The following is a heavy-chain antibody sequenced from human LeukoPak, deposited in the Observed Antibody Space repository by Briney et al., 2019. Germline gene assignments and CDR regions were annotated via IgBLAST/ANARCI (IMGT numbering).Heavy chain of an antibody. D-gene: IGHD6-6*01. Sequence: GGALRLSCGASGVIVSPYWMTWGRQAPGKGPEWLANINQDGSEKYCVDSVKGRFTISRDNAKNSLYLQMNNLRAEDTAVYYCARYSSSSEFWGQGTLVTVSS. CDR3: ARYSSSSEF. J-gene: IGHJ1*01. CDR1: GVIVSPYW. V-gene: IGHV3-7*01. CDR2: INQDGSEK.